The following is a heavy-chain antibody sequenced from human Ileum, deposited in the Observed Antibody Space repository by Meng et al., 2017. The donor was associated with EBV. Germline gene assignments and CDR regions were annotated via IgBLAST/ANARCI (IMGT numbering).Heavy chain of an antibody. CDR1: GGSFSGYY. CDR3: ASHPGGNSQYYSSGDDY. V-gene: IGHV4-34*01. Sequence: QVQLQQWGAGLLKPSGPLSLTCAVYGGSFSGYYWSWIRQPPGKGLEWIGEINHRGGAFYNPSLKSRVTMSIDTSKNQFSLKLNSVTAADTAVYYCASHPGGNSQYYSSGDDYWGQGALVTVSS. D-gene: IGHD3-22*01. CDR2: INHRGGA. J-gene: IGHJ4*02.